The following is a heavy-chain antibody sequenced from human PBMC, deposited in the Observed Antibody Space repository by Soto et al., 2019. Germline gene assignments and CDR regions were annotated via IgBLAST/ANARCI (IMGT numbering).Heavy chain of an antibody. CDR3: ARESYYYDAAI. J-gene: IGHJ3*02. V-gene: IGHV4-59*01. D-gene: IGHD3-22*01. Sequence: PSETLSLTCTVSGGSISSYYWSWIRQPPGKGLEWIGFIYYSGSTNYNPSLQSRVTISVDTSKNQFSLKLSSVTAADTAVYYCARESYYYDAAIWGQGTMVTVSS. CDR1: GGSISSYY. CDR2: IYYSGST.